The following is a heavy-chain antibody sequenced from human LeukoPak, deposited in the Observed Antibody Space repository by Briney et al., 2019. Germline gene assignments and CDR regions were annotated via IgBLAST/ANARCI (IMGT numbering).Heavy chain of an antibody. J-gene: IGHJ5*02. CDR2: IYATGST. CDR1: GGSINSGSYY. Sequence: SETLSLTCTVSGGSINSGSYYWSWIRQTAGQGVVWIGRIYATGSTNSNPSLKSRVTISVDTSKKQFSLKLSSVTAADTAVYYCAREEGTPGCSSTSCYTSWFDPWGQGTLVTVSS. D-gene: IGHD2-2*02. V-gene: IGHV4-61*02. CDR3: AREEGTPGCSSTSCYTSWFDP.